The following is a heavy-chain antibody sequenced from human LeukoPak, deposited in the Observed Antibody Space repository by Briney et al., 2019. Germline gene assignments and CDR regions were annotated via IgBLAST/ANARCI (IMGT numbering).Heavy chain of an antibody. V-gene: IGHV3-23*01. J-gene: IGHJ4*02. D-gene: IGHD2-15*01. CDR1: GFTFSGYA. CDR3: AKVALGYCSGSSCYYLDY. Sequence: SGGSLRLSCEASGFTFSGYAMSWVRQAPGKGLEWVSSINAFGARTYYADSVKGRFTISRDNSKNTLYLQMNSLRAEDTALYYCAKVALGYCSGSSCYYLDYGGQGTLVTVSS. CDR2: INAFGART.